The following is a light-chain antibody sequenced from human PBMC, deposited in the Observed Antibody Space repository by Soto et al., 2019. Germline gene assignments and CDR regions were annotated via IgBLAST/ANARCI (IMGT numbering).Light chain of an antibody. J-gene: IGKJ2*01. CDR3: QQYFNWPPYT. CDR1: ESVSSN. CDR2: GAS. V-gene: IGKV3-15*01. Sequence: EIVLTQSPATLSVSPGDRSTLSCRASESVSSNVAWYQQKPGQTPRLLIYGASTRATGVPPRFSGSRSGTEFTLTISSLQSEDFAVYYCQQYFNWPPYTFGQGTKVDIK.